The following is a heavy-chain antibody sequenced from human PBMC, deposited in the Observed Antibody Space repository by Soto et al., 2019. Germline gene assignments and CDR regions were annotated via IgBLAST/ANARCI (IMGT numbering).Heavy chain of an antibody. V-gene: IGHV4-34*01. D-gene: IGHD2-21*02. Sequence: PSETLSLTCAVYGGSFSGYYWSWIRQPPGKGLEWIGEINHSGSTNYNPSLKSRVTISVDTSKNQFSLKLSSVTAADTAVYYCARGRGRLYGGNSIAAFDIWGQGTMVS. CDR3: ARGRGRLYGGNSIAAFDI. CDR2: INHSGST. J-gene: IGHJ3*02. CDR1: GGSFSGYY.